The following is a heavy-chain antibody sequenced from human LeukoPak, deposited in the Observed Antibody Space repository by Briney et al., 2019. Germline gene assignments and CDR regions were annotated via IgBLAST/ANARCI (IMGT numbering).Heavy chain of an antibody. Sequence: ASVKVSRKASGYTFTSYGISWVRQAPGQGLEWMGWISAYNGNTNYAQKLQGRVTMTTDTSTSTAYMELRSLRSDDTAVYYCARDTGIAAAGTPDYWGQGTLVTVSS. V-gene: IGHV1-18*01. CDR3: ARDTGIAAAGTPDY. D-gene: IGHD6-13*01. CDR2: ISAYNGNT. CDR1: GYTFTSYG. J-gene: IGHJ4*02.